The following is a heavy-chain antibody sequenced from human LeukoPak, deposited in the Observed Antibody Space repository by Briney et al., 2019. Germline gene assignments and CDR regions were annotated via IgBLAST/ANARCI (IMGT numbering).Heavy chain of an antibody. CDR2: INTNTGNP. CDR3: ARPSTTVDWYFDL. Sequence: ASVKVSCKASGYTFTSYAMNWVRQAPGQGLEWMGWINTNTGNPTYAQGFTGRFVFSLDTSVSTAYLQISSLKASDTAIYYCARPSTTVDWYFDLWGRGTLVTVSS. D-gene: IGHD4-17*01. CDR1: GYTFTSYA. J-gene: IGHJ2*01. V-gene: IGHV7-4-1*02.